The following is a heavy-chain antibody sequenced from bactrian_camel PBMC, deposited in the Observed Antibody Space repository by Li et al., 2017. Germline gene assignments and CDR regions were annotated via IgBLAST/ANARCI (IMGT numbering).Heavy chain of an antibody. Sequence: HVQLVESGGGLVQPGGSLRLSCQASGFTYATYCMGWFRQVPGKEREAVAVIAPSGATHYADSVKGRFTISFDNDKNTLDLQMNLLKPEDTAMYTCAAVEAHCSGGYCCYLSDGYNDWGQGTQVTV. CDR1: GFTYATYC. CDR2: IAPSGAT. V-gene: IGHV3S55*01. D-gene: IGHD2*01. CDR3: AAVEAHCSGGYCCYLSDGYND. J-gene: IGHJ4*01.